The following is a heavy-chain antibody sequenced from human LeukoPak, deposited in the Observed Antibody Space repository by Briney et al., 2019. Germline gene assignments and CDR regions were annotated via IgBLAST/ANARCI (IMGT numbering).Heavy chain of an antibody. CDR1: GGSISSSSYY. Sequence: PSETLSLTCTVSGGSISSSSYYWGWIRQPPGKGLEWIGSIYYSGSTYYNPPLKSRVTISVDTSKNQFSLKLSSVTAADTAVYYCARIDYGWFDPWGQGTLVTVSS. D-gene: IGHD4-17*01. CDR3: ARIDYGWFDP. J-gene: IGHJ5*02. V-gene: IGHV4-39*01. CDR2: IYYSGST.